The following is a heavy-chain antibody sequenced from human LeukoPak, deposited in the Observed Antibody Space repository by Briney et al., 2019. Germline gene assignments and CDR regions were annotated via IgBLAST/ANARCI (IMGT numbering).Heavy chain of an antibody. CDR2: IYYSGST. V-gene: IGHV4-59*01. CDR3: ARGYSSGWYYYYYMDV. Sequence: KPSETLSLTCTVSGGSISSYDWSWIRQPPGKGLEWIGYIYYSGSTNYNPSLKSRVTISVDTSKNQCSLKLSSVTAADTAVYYCARGYSSGWYYYYYMDVWGKGTTVTVSS. CDR1: GGSISSYD. D-gene: IGHD6-19*01. J-gene: IGHJ6*03.